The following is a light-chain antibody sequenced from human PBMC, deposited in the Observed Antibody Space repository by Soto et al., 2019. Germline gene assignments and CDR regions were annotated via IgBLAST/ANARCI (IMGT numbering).Light chain of an antibody. CDR3: QQYGGSPQT. Sequence: IVLTQSPCTLSLSPGERATLSCRASQSVSNYLAWYQHKPGQAPRLLIYGASSRATGIPDRFSGSGSETDFTLTISRLEPEDFAVYCCQQYGGSPQTFGQGTKV. CDR2: GAS. CDR1: QSVSNY. J-gene: IGKJ1*01. V-gene: IGKV3-20*01.